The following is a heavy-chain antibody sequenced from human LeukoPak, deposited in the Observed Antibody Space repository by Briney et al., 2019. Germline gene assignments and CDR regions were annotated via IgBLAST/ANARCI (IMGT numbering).Heavy chain of an antibody. CDR1: GYTFTGYY. V-gene: IGHV1-2*02. D-gene: IGHD3-22*01. Sequence: ASVKVSCKASGYTFTGYYMHWVRQAPGQGLEWMGWINPNSGGTNYAQKFQGRVTMTRDTPISTAYMELSRLRSDDTAVYYCARDWSYYYDSSGYYVSAFDIWGQGTMVTVSS. CDR3: ARDWSYYYDSSGYYVSAFDI. J-gene: IGHJ3*02. CDR2: INPNSGGT.